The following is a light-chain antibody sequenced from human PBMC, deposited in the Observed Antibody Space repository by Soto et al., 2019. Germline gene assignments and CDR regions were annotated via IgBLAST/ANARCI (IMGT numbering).Light chain of an antibody. J-gene: IGKJ1*01. CDR2: GTS. Sequence: VLSQSPAILSLARGERATLSCRVSQSVPSTYFAWYQQKAGQPPRLLISGTSNRATGIPDRFSGSGSGTDFTLTISRLEPEDFAVYFCQQFGNSPWTFGQGTKVDIK. CDR1: QSVPSTY. V-gene: IGKV3-20*01. CDR3: QQFGNSPWT.